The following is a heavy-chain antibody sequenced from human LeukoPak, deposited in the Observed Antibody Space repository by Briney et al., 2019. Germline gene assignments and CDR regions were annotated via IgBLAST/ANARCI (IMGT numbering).Heavy chain of an antibody. V-gene: IGHV1-24*01. CDR1: GDSLTELS. CDR3: ATDSRYFDTNRYFDP. CDR2: FDAEQGEI. D-gene: IGHD3-22*01. J-gene: IGHJ5*02. Sequence: ASVKVSCKVSGDSLTELSMHWVRQAPGQGLEWMGGFDAEQGEIIYAQEFQGRVTMTEDTSTNTAYMELSSLTSADTAVYYCATDSRYFDTNRYFDPWGQGTLITVSS.